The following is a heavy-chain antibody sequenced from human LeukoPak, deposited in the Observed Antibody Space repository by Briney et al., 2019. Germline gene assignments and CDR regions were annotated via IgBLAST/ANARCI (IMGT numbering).Heavy chain of an antibody. CDR3: AKDAERDSSGYYYYYGMDV. D-gene: IGHD3-22*01. CDR2: ISGSGGST. Sequence: GGSLRLSCAASGFTFSSYAMSWVRQAPGKGLEWVSAISGSGGSTYYADSVKGRFAISRDNSKNRLYLQMNSLRAEDTAVYYCAKDAERDSSGYYYYYGMDVWGQGTTVTVSS. V-gene: IGHV3-23*01. J-gene: IGHJ6*02. CDR1: GFTFSSYA.